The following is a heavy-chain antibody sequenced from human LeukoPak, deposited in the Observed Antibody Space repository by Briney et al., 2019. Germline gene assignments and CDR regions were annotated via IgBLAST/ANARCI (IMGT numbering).Heavy chain of an antibody. CDR1: GGSFSGYY. Sequence: PSETLSLTCAVYGGSFSGYYWSWIRQPPGKGLEWIGEMNHSGSTNYNPSLKSRVTISVDTSKNQFSLRLSSVTAADTAVYYCARTVDSSGWYPYYYYMGVWGKGTTVTVSS. D-gene: IGHD6-19*01. CDR2: MNHSGST. J-gene: IGHJ6*03. V-gene: IGHV4-34*01. CDR3: ARTVDSSGWYPYYYYMGV.